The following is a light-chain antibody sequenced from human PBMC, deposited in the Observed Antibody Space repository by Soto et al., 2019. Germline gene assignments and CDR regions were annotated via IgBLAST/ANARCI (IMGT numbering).Light chain of an antibody. Sequence: QSALTQPASVSGSPGQSITISCTGTSSDDGGYNYVSWYQQHPGKAPKLMIYDVSNRPSGVSNRFSGSKSGNTASLTISGLKAEDEADYYCSSYTSSSTLGRVFGGGTKLTVL. V-gene: IGLV2-14*01. CDR2: DVS. J-gene: IGLJ2*01. CDR1: SSDDGGYNY. CDR3: SSYTSSSTLGRV.